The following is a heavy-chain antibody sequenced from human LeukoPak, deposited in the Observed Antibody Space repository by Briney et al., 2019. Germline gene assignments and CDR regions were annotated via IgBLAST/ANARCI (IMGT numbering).Heavy chain of an antibody. J-gene: IGHJ2*01. CDR1: GFTFSSYG. D-gene: IGHD6-19*01. V-gene: IGHV3-23*01. CDR3: AKRAVAGSWYFDL. Sequence: GGTLRLSCAASGFTFSSYGMSWVRQAPGKGLEWVSAISGSGGSTYYADSVKGRFTISRDNSKNTLYLQMNSLRAEDTAVYYCAKRAVAGSWYFDLWGRGTLVTVSS. CDR2: ISGSGGST.